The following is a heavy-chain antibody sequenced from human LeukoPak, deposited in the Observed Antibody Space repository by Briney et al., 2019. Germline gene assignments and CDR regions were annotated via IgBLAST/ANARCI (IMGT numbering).Heavy chain of an antibody. Sequence: SETLSLPCTVSGVSFSSGGYYWSWIRQPPGKGLEGLGYIYHYGTTYYNPSLRSRLTMSVDMSKNQFSLMLSSVTAADTAVYYCARDRAAGDVVPDYWGQGILVTVSS. CDR3: ARDRAAGDVVPDY. J-gene: IGHJ4*02. V-gene: IGHV4-31*03. CDR1: GVSFSSGGYY. CDR2: IYHYGTT. D-gene: IGHD5-12*01.